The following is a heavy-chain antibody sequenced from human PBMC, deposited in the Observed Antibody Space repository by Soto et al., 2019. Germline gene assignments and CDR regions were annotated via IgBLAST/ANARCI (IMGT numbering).Heavy chain of an antibody. CDR3: AIMVRGSKIGYYYYMDV. CDR1: GYTFTNHG. CDR2: ISASNGDT. J-gene: IGHJ6*03. V-gene: IGHV1-18*04. D-gene: IGHD3-10*01. Sequence: QVELVQSGVEVKKPGASVKVSCKASGYTFTNHGLSWVRQAPGQGLEWMGWISASNGDTNYAQKFLGRVTVITDTSTSTGYMELRSLKSEDTAVYYCAIMVRGSKIGYYYYMDVWGKGTTVIVSS.